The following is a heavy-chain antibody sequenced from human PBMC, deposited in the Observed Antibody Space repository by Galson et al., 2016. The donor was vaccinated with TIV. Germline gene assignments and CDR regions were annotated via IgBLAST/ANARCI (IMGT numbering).Heavy chain of an antibody. Sequence: SVKVSCKASGYTFTTNEIHWVRQAPGQGLVWMALINPLGGSTNYAQKFQGRVTMTRDTSTTTVYMELNSLGFEDTAVYYCARGGSCGGDCYYFGFWGQGTLVTVSS. CDR3: ARGGSCGGDCYYFGF. D-gene: IGHD2-21*02. CDR2: INPLGGST. V-gene: IGHV1-46*01. J-gene: IGHJ4*02. CDR1: GYTFTTNE.